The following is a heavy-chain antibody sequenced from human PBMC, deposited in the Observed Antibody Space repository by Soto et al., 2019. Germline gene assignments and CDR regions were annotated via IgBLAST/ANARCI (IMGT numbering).Heavy chain of an antibody. V-gene: IGHV3-15*01. D-gene: IGHD4-4*01. CDR1: GFTFSHAW. J-gene: IGHJ5*02. CDR3: WVVKRLDHYSTSGYLFEP. CDR2: IKSKADGETK. Sequence: EMHVVDSGGGLVKPGGSLRLSCAASGFTFSHAWMSWVRQAPGKGLEWVGRIKSKADGETKDYAAPVRGRFTISRDDAKDTLYLDMNRRRIEDRAVYYCWVVKRLDHYSTSGYLFEPWGPGTLVTVSS.